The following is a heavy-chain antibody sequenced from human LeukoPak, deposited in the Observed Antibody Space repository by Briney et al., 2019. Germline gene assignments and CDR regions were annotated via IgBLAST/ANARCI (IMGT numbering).Heavy chain of an antibody. J-gene: IGHJ6*02. CDR3: ARDSREILAAAGTEYYYYYGMDV. CDR1: GGSISSSSYY. CDR2: IYYSGST. D-gene: IGHD6-13*01. Sequence: PSETLSLTCTVSGGSISSSSYYWGWIRQPPGKGLEWIGSIYYSGSTYYNPSLKSRVTISVDTSKNQFSLKLSSVTAADTAVYYCARDSREILAAAGTEYYYYYGMDVWGQGATVTVSS. V-gene: IGHV4-39*02.